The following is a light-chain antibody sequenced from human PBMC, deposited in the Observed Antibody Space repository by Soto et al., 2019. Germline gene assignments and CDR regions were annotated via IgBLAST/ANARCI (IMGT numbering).Light chain of an antibody. CDR2: GAS. J-gene: IGKJ1*01. Sequence: EVVLTQSPATLSLSPGEGATLSCRASQSIGNYLAWYQQKPGQAPRLLIYGASTRATGIPARFSGSGSGTEFTLTINSLQSEDFAVYYCQQYNNWPRTFGQGTKVDIK. V-gene: IGKV3-15*01. CDR1: QSIGNY. CDR3: QQYNNWPRT.